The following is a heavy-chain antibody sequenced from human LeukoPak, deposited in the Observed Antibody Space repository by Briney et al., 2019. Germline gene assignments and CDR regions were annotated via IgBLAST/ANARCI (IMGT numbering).Heavy chain of an antibody. D-gene: IGHD3-16*01. CDR2: IEYDGGDK. V-gene: IGHV3-30*19. J-gene: IGHJ3*02. CDR3: ARDLITAGDAFDI. Sequence: GGSLRLSCAASGFTFSEHGMHWVRQAPGKGLEWMAFIEYDGGDKYLADSVKGRFTISRDNSKNTLYLQMNSLRAEDTAVYYCARDLITAGDAFDIWGQGTMVTVSS. CDR1: GFTFSEHG.